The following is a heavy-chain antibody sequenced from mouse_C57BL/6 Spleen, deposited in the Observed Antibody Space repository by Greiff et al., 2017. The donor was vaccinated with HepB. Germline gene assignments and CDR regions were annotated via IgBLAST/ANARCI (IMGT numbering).Heavy chain of an antibody. CDR1: GYTFTSYW. J-gene: IGHJ2*01. D-gene: IGHD1-1*01. Sequence: LQESGTELVKPGASVKLSCKASGYTFTSYWMQWVKQRPGQGLEWIGEIDPSDSYTNYNQKFKGKATLTVDTSSSTAYMQLSSLTSEDSAVYYCARGALLRSYYFDYGGQGTTLTVSS. CDR3: ARGALLRSYYFDY. V-gene: IGHV1-50*01. CDR2: IDPSDSYT.